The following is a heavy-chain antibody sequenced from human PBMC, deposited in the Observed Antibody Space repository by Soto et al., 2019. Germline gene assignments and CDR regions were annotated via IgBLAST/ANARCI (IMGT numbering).Heavy chain of an antibody. J-gene: IGHJ4*02. Sequence: VASVKVSCKASGCTFSSYSISWVRQAPGQGLEWMGGIIPIFGTANYAQKFQGRVTITADESTSTAYMELSSLRSEDTAVYYCARSPSNPTEYYFDYWGQGTLVTVSS. CDR3: ARSPSNPTEYYFDY. D-gene: IGHD4-4*01. CDR1: GCTFSSYS. V-gene: IGHV1-69*13. CDR2: IIPIFGTA.